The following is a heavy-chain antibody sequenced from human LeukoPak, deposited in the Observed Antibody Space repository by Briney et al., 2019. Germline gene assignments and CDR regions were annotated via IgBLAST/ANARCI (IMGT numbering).Heavy chain of an antibody. V-gene: IGHV3-30*18. CDR3: AKDMRVGRGYSYGYGGVVDY. J-gene: IGHJ4*02. D-gene: IGHD5-18*01. CDR1: GFTFSSYG. CDR2: ISYDGSNK. Sequence: GGSLRLSCAASGFTFSSYGMHWVRQAPGKGLEWVAVISYDGSNKCYADSVKGRFTISRDNSKNTLYLQMNGLRAEDTAVYYCAKDMRVGRGYSYGYGGVVDYWGQGTLVTVSS.